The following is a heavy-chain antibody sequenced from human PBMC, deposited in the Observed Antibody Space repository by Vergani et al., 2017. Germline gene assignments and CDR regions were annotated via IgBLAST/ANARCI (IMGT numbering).Heavy chain of an antibody. CDR1: GYTFTGYY. J-gene: IGHJ3*02. CDR3: ARDQAWELQDDDAFDI. D-gene: IGHD1-26*01. Sequence: QVQLVQSGAEVKKPGASVKVSCKASGYTFTGYYMHWVRQAPGQGLEWMGWINPNSGGTNYAQKFQGRVTMTRDTSISTAYMELSRLRSDDTAVYYCARDQAWELQDDDAFDIWGLGTMVTVSS. V-gene: IGHV1-2*02. CDR2: INPNSGGT.